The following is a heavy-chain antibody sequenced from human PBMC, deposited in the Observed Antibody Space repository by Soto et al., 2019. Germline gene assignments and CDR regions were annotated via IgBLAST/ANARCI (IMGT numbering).Heavy chain of an antibody. J-gene: IGHJ6*02. D-gene: IGHD3-22*01. Sequence: GASVKVSCKASGYSFSSYGITWVRQAPGQGLEWLGWISPYNDDTKYAQRLQGRVTMTTDTSTRTAYMDIRGLRSDDTAIYYSARGGYYDRSGARNYHYYGMDVWG. CDR2: ISPYNDDT. CDR3: ARGGYYDRSGARNYHYYGMDV. CDR1: GYSFSSYG. V-gene: IGHV1-18*01.